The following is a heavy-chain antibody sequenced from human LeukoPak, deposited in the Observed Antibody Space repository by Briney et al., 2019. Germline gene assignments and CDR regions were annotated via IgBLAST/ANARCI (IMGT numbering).Heavy chain of an antibody. CDR2: ISGSGGST. V-gene: IGHV3-23*01. J-gene: IGHJ4*02. D-gene: IGHD6-19*01. Sequence: RGSLRLSCAASGFTFSSYAMSWVRQAPGKGLEWVSTISGSGGSTYYADSVKGRFTISRDNSKNTLYLQMNSLRAEDTAAYYCAKDTTQWLPTYFDYWGQGTLVTVSS. CDR1: GFTFSSYA. CDR3: AKDTTQWLPTYFDY.